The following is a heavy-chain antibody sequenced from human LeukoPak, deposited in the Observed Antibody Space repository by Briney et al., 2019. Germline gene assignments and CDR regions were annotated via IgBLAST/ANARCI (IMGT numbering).Heavy chain of an antibody. J-gene: IGHJ3*02. CDR1: GYTFTSYG. CDR2: ISAYNGNT. V-gene: IGHV1-18*01. Sequence: ASVKVSCKASGYTFTSYGISWVRQAPGQGLEWMGWISAYNGNTNYAQKLQGRVTMTTDTSTSTAYMELRSRRSDDTAVYYCARDRGWKWYDAFDIWGQGTMVTVSS. D-gene: IGHD2-15*01. CDR3: ARDRGWKWYDAFDI.